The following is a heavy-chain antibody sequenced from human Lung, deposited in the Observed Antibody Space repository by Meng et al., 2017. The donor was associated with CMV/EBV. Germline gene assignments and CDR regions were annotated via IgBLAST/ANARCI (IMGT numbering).Heavy chain of an antibody. J-gene: IGHJ6*02. CDR1: GFTFSSYG. Sequence: SXAASGFTFSSYGTHWVRQAPGKGLEWVAFIRYDGKNKYYADSVKGRFTISRDNSKNTLYLQMNSLRAEDTAVYYCAKADGYRYGNYYYYGMDVWRQGTXVTVSS. V-gene: IGHV3-30*02. CDR3: AKADGYRYGNYYYYGMDV. D-gene: IGHD5-18*01. CDR2: IRYDGKNK.